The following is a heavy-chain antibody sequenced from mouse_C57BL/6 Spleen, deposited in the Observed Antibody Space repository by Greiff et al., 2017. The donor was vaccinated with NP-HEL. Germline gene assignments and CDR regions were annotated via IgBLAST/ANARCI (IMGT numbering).Heavy chain of an antibody. D-gene: IGHD2-4*01. J-gene: IGHJ2*01. CDR3: ARDSYDSPFDY. CDR2: ISYDGSN. V-gene: IGHV3-6*01. Sequence: DVQLQESGPGLVKPSQSLSLTCSVTGYSITSGYYWNWIRQFPGNKLEWMGYISYDGSNNYNPSLKNRISITRDTSKNQFFLKLNSVTTEDTATYYCARDSYDSPFDYWGQGTTLTVSS. CDR1: GYSITSGYY.